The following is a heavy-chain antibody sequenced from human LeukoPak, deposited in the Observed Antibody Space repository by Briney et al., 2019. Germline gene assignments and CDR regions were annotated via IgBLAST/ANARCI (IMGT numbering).Heavy chain of an antibody. CDR1: GFTFSSYG. D-gene: IGHD3-16*01. CDR2: IWYDGSNK. V-gene: IGHV3-33*01. CDR3: ARGLGLTLSYHYFDY. Sequence: PGGSLRLTCVASGFTFSSYGMLWVRQAPGKGLEWVAVIWYDGSNKYYADSVKGRFTISRDNSRNTLYLQLNSLRVEDTAVYYCARGLGLTLSYHYFDYWGQGTLVTVSS. J-gene: IGHJ4*02.